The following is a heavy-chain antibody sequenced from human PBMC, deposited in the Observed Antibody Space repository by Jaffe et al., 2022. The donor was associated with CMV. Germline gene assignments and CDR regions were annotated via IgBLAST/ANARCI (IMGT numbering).Heavy chain of an antibody. CDR3: ARRKKNPAFDYYYMDV. CDR1: GFTFSSYS. J-gene: IGHJ6*03. D-gene: IGHD3-10*01. Sequence: EVQLVESGGGLVKPGGSLRLSCAASGFTFSSYSMNWVRQAPGKGLEWVSSISSSSSYIYYADSVKGRFTISRDNAKNSLYLQMNSLRAEDTAVYYCARRKKNPAFDYYYMDVWGKGTTVTVSS. CDR2: ISSSSSYI. V-gene: IGHV3-21*01.